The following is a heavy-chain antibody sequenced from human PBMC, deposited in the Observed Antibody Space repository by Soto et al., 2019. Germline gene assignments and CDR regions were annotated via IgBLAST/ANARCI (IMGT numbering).Heavy chain of an antibody. CDR1: GFTFSSYG. J-gene: IGHJ6*02. Sequence: QVQLVESGGGVVQPGRYLRLSCAASGFTFSSYGMHWVRQAPGKGLEWVAVIWYDGNNKYYADSVKGRFTISRDNSTNTLYLQMNSLRAEDMAVYYCARSLTALWFVQLLFYAMDVWGQDTTVTLCS. V-gene: IGHV3-33*01. CDR3: ARSLTALWFVQLLFYAMDV. CDR2: IWYDGNNK. D-gene: IGHD3-10*01.